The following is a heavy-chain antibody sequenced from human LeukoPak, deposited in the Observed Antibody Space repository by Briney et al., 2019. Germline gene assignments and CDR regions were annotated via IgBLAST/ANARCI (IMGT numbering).Heavy chain of an antibody. CDR2: IIPILGIA. V-gene: IGHV1-69*02. CDR1: GGTFSSYT. Sequence: GASVKVSCKASGGTFSSYTISWVQQAPGQGLEWMGRIIPILGIANYAQKFQGRVTITADKSTSTAYMELSSLRSEDTAVYYCARSGYCSSTSCYRSYYYYYMDVWGKGTTVTVSS. J-gene: IGHJ6*03. D-gene: IGHD2-2*01. CDR3: ARSGYCSSTSCYRSYYYYYMDV.